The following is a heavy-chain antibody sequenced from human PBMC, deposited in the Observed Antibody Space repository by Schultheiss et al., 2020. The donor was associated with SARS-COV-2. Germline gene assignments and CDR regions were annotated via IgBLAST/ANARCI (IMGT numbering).Heavy chain of an antibody. D-gene: IGHD6-6*01. CDR2: INHSGST. V-gene: IGHV4-34*01. Sequence: SETLSLTWAVYGGSSSGHYWSWIRQPPGKGLEWIVEINHSGSTSYTPSLKSRVTISVDTSKNQFALKLSSVTAADTAVYYCARDGTVAARYYFDYWGQGTVVTVSS. CDR3: ARDGTVAARYYFDY. CDR1: GGSSSGHY. J-gene: IGHJ4*02.